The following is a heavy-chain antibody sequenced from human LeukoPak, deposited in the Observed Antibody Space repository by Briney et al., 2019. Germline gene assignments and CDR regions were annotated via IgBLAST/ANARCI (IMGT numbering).Heavy chain of an antibody. J-gene: IGHJ4*02. Sequence: GGSLRLSCAASGFTFSSYGMHWVRQAPGKGLEWVAVISYDGSNKYYADSVKGRFTISRDNSKNTLYLQMNSLRAEDTAVYYCAHYGDYDPYYFDYWGQGTLVTVSS. CDR2: ISYDGSNK. CDR3: AHYGDYDPYYFDY. CDR1: GFTFSSYG. V-gene: IGHV3-30*03. D-gene: IGHD4-17*01.